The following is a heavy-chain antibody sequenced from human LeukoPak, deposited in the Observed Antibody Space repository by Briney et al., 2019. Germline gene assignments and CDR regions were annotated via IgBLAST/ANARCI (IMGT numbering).Heavy chain of an antibody. V-gene: IGHV3-33*01. Sequence: GGSLRLSCAASGFTSSSYGMHWVRQAPGKGLEWVAVIWYDGSNKYYADSVKGRFTISRDNSKNTLYLQMNSLRAEDTAVYYCARGGTYCSGGSCYSLDYWGQGTLVTVSS. D-gene: IGHD2-15*01. J-gene: IGHJ4*02. CDR1: GFTSSSYG. CDR2: IWYDGSNK. CDR3: ARGGTYCSGGSCYSLDY.